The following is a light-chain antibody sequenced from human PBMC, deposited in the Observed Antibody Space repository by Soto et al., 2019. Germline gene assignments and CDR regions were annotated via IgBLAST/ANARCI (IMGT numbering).Light chain of an antibody. CDR1: SSDVGGYDF. J-gene: IGLJ1*01. V-gene: IGLV2-14*01. Sequence: LTQPASVSGSPGQSITISCTGTSSDVGGYDFVSWYQQHPGKAPKVMIYDVSNRPSGVSNRFSGSKSGNTASLTISGLQAEDEADYYCCSYTSSETYVFGTGTKVTVL. CDR2: DVS. CDR3: CSYTSSETYV.